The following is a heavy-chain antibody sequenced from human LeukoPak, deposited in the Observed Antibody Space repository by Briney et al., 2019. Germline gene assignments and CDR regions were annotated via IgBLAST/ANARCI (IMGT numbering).Heavy chain of an antibody. Sequence: GGSLRLSCAASGFTFSSYSMNWVRQAPGKGLEWVANIKQDGSEKYYVDSVKGRFTISRDNAKNSLYLQMNSLRAEDTAVYYCARGGAAAGIVYYYYGMDVWGQGTTVTVSS. CDR1: GFTFSSYS. J-gene: IGHJ6*02. D-gene: IGHD6-13*01. V-gene: IGHV3-7*01. CDR3: ARGGAAAGIVYYYYGMDV. CDR2: IKQDGSEK.